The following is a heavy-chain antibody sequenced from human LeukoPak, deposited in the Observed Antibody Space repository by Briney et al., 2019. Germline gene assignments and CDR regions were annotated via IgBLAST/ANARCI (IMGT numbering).Heavy chain of an antibody. CDR2: IWFDGKNQ. J-gene: IGHJ6*02. Sequence: PGGSLRLSCAASGFTFSSYAMSWVRQAPGKGLEWVADIWFDGKNQHFADSVRGRFAISGDNSKNTVYLQINSLRAEDTAVYYCARDRHCVNGVCHSPAGMDVWGQGTTVTVSS. V-gene: IGHV3-33*08. CDR1: GFTFSSYA. D-gene: IGHD2-8*01. CDR3: ARDRHCVNGVCHSPAGMDV.